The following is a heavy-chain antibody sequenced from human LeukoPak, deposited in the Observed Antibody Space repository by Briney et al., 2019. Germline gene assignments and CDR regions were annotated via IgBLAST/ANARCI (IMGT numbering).Heavy chain of an antibody. D-gene: IGHD6-13*01. CDR1: GGSFSTYY. CDR3: AREVKGYSSSWAYALDY. J-gene: IGHJ4*02. CDR2: IYYSGST. V-gene: IGHV4-59*01. Sequence: SETLSLTCTVSGGSFSTYYWSWIRQPPGKGLEWIGYIYYSGSTNYNPSLKSRVTISVDTSKNQFSLKLSSVTAADTAVYYCAREVKGYSSSWAYALDYWGQGTLVTVSS.